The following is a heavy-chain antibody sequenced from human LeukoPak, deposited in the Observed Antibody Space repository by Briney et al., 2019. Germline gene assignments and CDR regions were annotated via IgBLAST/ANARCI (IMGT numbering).Heavy chain of an antibody. CDR2: ISSSGGTI. CDR3: ARDSSGCRRFDF. J-gene: IGHJ4*02. V-gene: IGHV3-48*01. CDR1: GFTFKNHS. D-gene: IGHD3-22*01. Sequence: GKSLRLSCEASGFTFKNHSMNWVRQAPGRGLEWVSFISSSGGTIYYADPVKGRFTISRDNVNNSLHLLMNSLRADDTAVYHCARDSSGCRRFDFWGQGTLVTVSS.